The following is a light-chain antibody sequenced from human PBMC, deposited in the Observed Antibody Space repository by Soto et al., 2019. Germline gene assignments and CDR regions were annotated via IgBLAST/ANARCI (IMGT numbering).Light chain of an antibody. V-gene: IGKV3-11*01. CDR2: DAS. CDR3: QQRSNWSPVT. CDR1: QSVSSY. J-gene: IGKJ4*02. Sequence: EIVLTQSPATLSLSPGERATLSCRASQSVSSYLAWYQQKPGQAPRLLIYDASNSATGIPARFSGSGSGTDFTLTISSLEPEDVAIYYCQQRSNWSPVTFGGGTKVEIK.